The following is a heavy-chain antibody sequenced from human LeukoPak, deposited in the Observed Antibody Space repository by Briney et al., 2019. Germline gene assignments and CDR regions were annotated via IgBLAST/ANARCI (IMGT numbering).Heavy chain of an antibody. CDR3: ARQDCSGGSCYLDY. J-gene: IGHJ4*02. V-gene: IGHV3-30*04. Sequence: PGRSLRLSCAASRFIFNNYAMHWVRQAPGKGLDWVAVISYHGRDQFYADSVKGRFTISRGSSKNTLYLQMNSLRTEDTAVYYCARQDCSGGSCYLDYWGQGTLVTVSS. CDR2: ISYHGRDQ. D-gene: IGHD2-15*01. CDR1: RFIFNNYA.